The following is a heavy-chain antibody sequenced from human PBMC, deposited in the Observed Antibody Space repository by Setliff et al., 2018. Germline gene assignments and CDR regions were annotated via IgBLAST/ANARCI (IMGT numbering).Heavy chain of an antibody. CDR2: INHRGNT. CDR3: ARVAGSTSVSITTLWYFDL. J-gene: IGHJ2*01. Sequence: PSETLSLTCAVYGGSFSGYYWSWIRQSPGKGLEWIGEINHRGNTNYNPSLKSRVTMSVDTSKNQFSLKLSSVTAADTAVYYCARVAGSTSVSITTLWYFDLWGRGSLVTVSS. V-gene: IGHV4-34*01. D-gene: IGHD3-22*01. CDR1: GGSFSGYY.